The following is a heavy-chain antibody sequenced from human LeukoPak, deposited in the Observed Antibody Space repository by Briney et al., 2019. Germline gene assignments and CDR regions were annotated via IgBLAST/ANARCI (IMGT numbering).Heavy chain of an antibody. CDR1: GFTFSSYA. V-gene: IGHV3-30*04. CDR2: ISYDGSNK. D-gene: IGHD3-22*01. CDR3: AKYGVVARPHYLDY. J-gene: IGHJ4*02. Sequence: TGGSLRLSCVVSGFTFSSYAMHWVRQAPGKGLEWVAVISYDGSNKYYADSVKGRFTISRDNSKSTLYLQMNSLRGDDTAVYYCAKYGVVARPHYLDYWGQGTLVTVSS.